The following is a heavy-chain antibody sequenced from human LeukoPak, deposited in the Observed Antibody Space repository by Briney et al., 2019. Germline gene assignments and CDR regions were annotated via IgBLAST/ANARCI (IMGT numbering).Heavy chain of an antibody. CDR1: GFTFSSYA. J-gene: IGHJ4*02. D-gene: IGHD3-10*01. Sequence: GGSLRLSCAASGFTFSSYAMSWVRQAPGKGLEWVSLISGSGGSTYYADSVKGRFTISRDNSKNTLYLQMNSLRAEDTAVYYCAKGQGPWFGAPIDYWGQGTLVTVSS. CDR2: ISGSGGST. CDR3: AKGQGPWFGAPIDY. V-gene: IGHV3-23*01.